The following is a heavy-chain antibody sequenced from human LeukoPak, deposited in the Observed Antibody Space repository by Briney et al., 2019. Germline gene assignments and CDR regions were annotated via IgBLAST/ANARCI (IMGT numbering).Heavy chain of an antibody. CDR1: GYSISTGRY. CDR2: VYHSGTT. V-gene: IGHV4-38-2*01. Sequence: PSETLSLTCAVSGYSISTGRYWGWIRQPPGKGLEWIGSVYHSGTTYYNPSLKSRLTISVDTSSNQFSLNLRSVTAADTAVYYCARSLSTAGIDFWGQGTLVTVSS. D-gene: IGHD2-2*01. CDR3: ARSLSTAGIDF. J-gene: IGHJ4*02.